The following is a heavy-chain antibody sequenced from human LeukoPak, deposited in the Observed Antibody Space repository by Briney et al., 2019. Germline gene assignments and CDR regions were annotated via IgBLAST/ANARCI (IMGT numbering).Heavy chain of an antibody. CDR1: GGSISSSY. CDR3: ARRRSGGRDFDF. V-gene: IGHV4-4*09. CDR2: IYTSGST. D-gene: IGHD2-15*01. Sequence: SETLSLTCTVSGGSISSSYWSWIRQPPGKGLEWIGYIYTSGSTNYKPSLKSRVTISVDTSKNQFSLNLSSVTAADTAVYYCARRRSGGRDFDFWGRGTLVTVSS. J-gene: IGHJ4*02.